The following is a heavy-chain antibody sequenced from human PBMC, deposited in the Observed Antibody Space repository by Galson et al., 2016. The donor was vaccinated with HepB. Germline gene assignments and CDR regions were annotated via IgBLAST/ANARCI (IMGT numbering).Heavy chain of an antibody. CDR2: IIPIFGTP. CDR1: GGTFSSYA. D-gene: IGHD1-26*01. CDR3: ARHPKLYSGSYSYYFDY. Sequence: SVKVSCKASGGTFSSYAIGWVRQAPGQGLEWMGRIIPIFGTPDYAQKFQGRVTITADESTSTAYMELSSLTSEDTAVYYCARHPKLYSGSYSYYFDYWGQGALVTGSS. V-gene: IGHV1-69*13. J-gene: IGHJ4*02.